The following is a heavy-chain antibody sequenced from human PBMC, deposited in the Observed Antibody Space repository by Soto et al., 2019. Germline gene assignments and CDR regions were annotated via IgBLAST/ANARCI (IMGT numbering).Heavy chain of an antibody. CDR3: ARDASSSWYPNYFDY. J-gene: IGHJ4*02. CDR2: ISSSSSYI. CDR1: GFTFSSYS. V-gene: IGHV3-21*01. D-gene: IGHD6-13*01. Sequence: GGSLRLSCAASGFTFSSYSMNWVRQAPGKGLEWVSSISSSSSYIYYADSVKGRFTISRDNAKNSLYLQMNSLRAEDTAVYYCARDASSSWYPNYFDYWGQGTLVTVSS.